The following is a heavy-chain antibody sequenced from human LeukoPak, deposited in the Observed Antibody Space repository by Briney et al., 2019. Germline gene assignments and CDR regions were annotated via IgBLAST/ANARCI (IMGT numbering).Heavy chain of an antibody. D-gene: IGHD6-19*01. CDR3: ARQWLVSPLFDY. V-gene: IGHV4-34*01. Sequence: SETLSLTCALYGGSFSGYYWSWIRQPPGKGLDWIGEINHSGSTNYNPSLKSRVTTSVDTSKNQLSLKLSSMTAADTAVYYCARQWLVSPLFDYWGQGTLVTVSS. J-gene: IGHJ4*02. CDR2: INHSGST. CDR1: GGSFSGYY.